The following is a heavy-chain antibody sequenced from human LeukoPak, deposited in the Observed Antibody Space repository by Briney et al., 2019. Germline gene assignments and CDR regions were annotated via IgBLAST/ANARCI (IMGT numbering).Heavy chain of an antibody. J-gene: IGHJ4*02. V-gene: IGHV3-23*01. CDR2: ISGSGGST. Sequence: GGSLRLSCAASGFTFSSYGMHWVRQAPGKGLEWVSAISGSGGSTYYADSVKGRFTISRDNSKNTLYLQMNGLRAEDTAVYYCAKGYCTNGVCPPFDYWGQGTLVTVSS. CDR3: AKGYCTNGVCPPFDY. D-gene: IGHD2-8*01. CDR1: GFTFSSYG.